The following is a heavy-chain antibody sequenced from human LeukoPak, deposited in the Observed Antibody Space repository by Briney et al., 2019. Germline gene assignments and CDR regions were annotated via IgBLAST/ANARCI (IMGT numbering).Heavy chain of an antibody. CDR1: GFSFNNYR. CDR3: ARKTGTTGGAFDY. D-gene: IGHD1-1*01. V-gene: IGHV3-7*03. CDR2: IKVDGSEK. Sequence: GGSLRLSCVASGFSFNNYRMTWVRQAPGKGLEWVANIKVDGSEKYYVDSVKGRFTISRDNAENSLYLQMNSLRAEDTAVYYCARKTGTTGGAFDYWGQGTQVTVSS. J-gene: IGHJ4*02.